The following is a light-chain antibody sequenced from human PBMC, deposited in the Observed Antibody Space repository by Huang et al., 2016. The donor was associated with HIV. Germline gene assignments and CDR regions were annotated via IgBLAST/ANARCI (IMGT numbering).Light chain of an antibody. CDR3: QQYNNWHYT. CDR2: GAS. Sequence: EIVMTQSPATLSVSPGERATLSCRASQSVSSNLAWYQQKPGQAPRLLIYGASTRATCIPARVSGSGSGTEFTLTISSLQSEDFAVYYCQQYNNWHYTFGQGTKLEIK. CDR1: QSVSSN. J-gene: IGKJ2*01. V-gene: IGKV3-15*01.